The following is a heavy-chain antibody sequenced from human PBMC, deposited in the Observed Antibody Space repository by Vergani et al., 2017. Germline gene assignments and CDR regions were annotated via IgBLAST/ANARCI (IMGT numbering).Heavy chain of an antibody. CDR1: EFAFRSFG. CDR2: IRYDGSKK. D-gene: IGHD5-12*01. J-gene: IGHJ4*02. V-gene: IGHV3-30*02. Sequence: QARLVESGGGVVQPGGSLRLSCAASEFAFRSFGMHWVRQVPGKGLQWVAFIRYDGSKKHYIESVRGRFTISRDNSKNTLHLQMNRLGAEDTAIYYCARDPGGSGYDRGDYFDYWGQGTLVTVSS. CDR3: ARDPGGSGYDRGDYFDY.